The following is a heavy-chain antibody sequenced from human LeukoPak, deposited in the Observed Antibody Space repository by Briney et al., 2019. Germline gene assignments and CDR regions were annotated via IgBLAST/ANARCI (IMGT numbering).Heavy chain of an antibody. V-gene: IGHV4-39*07. J-gene: IGHJ5*02. CDR1: GGSISSSGYY. Sequence: SETLSLTCTVSGGSISSSGYYWGWIRQPPGKGLEWIGTIYNSGSTYYNASLESRVTISVDTSKNQFSLKLSSVTAADTAVYYCARAYSSSWYFNWFDPWGQGTLVTVSS. D-gene: IGHD6-13*01. CDR3: ARAYSSSWYFNWFDP. CDR2: IYNSGST.